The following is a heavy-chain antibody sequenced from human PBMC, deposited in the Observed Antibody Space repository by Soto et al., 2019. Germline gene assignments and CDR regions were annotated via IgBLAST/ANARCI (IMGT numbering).Heavy chain of an antibody. V-gene: IGHV1-3*01. Sequence: ASVKVSCKASGYTFTSYAMHWVRQAPGQRLEWMGWVNAGNGNTKYSQKFQGRVTITRDTSASTAYMELSSLRSEDTAVYYCARDRSSSSWYYFDYWGQGTLVTVSS. J-gene: IGHJ4*02. CDR3: ARDRSSSSWYYFDY. D-gene: IGHD6-13*01. CDR2: VNAGNGNT. CDR1: GYTFTSYA.